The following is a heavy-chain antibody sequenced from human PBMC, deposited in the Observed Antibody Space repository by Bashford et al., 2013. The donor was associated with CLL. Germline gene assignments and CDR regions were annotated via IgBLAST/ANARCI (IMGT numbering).Heavy chain of an antibody. CDR1: GGSFSGYY. V-gene: IGHV4-34*01. J-gene: IGHJ6*02. CDR3: ARGPMIVVVINPGEPYYYYYYGMDV. D-gene: IGHD3-22*01. CDR2: INHSGST. Sequence: SEILSLTCAVYGGSFSGYYWSWIRQPPGKGLEWIGEINHSGSTNYNPSLKSRVTISVDTSKNQFSLKLSSVTAADTAVYYCARGPMIVVVINPGEPYYYYYYGMDVWGQGTTVTVSS.